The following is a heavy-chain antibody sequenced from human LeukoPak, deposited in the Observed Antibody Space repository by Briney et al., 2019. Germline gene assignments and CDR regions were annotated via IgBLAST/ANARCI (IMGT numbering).Heavy chain of an antibody. CDR3: ARVSSGWYSVDY. J-gene: IGHJ4*02. V-gene: IGHV3-53*01. Sequence: PGGSLRLSCAASGFTFSSYWMSWVRQAPGKGLEWVSVIYSGGSTYYADSVKGRFTISRDNSKNTLYLQMNSLRAEDTAVYYCARVSSGWYSVDYWGQGTLVTVSS. D-gene: IGHD6-19*01. CDR1: GFTFSSYW. CDR2: IYSGGST.